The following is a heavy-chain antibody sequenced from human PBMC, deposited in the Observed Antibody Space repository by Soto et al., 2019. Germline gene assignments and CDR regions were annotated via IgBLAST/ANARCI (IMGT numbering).Heavy chain of an antibody. D-gene: IGHD3-3*01. V-gene: IGHV1-18*01. J-gene: IGHJ4*02. CDR1: GYGMTIYV. CDR2: ISAYNGNT. CDR3: ARDLVRYYDFSSGSRSIDN. Sequence: KVDWKGSGYGMTIYVISWGRQDTGQGLEWMGWISAYNGNTNYAQKLQGRVTMTTDTSTSTAYMELRSLRSDDTAVYYCARDLVRYYDFSSGSRSIDNWAQGTLVTVSS.